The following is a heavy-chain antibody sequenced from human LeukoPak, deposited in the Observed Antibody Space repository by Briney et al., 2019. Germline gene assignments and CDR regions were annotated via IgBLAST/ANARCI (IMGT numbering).Heavy chain of an antibody. CDR3: ARRLTDSGGYYPYYYYGMDV. CDR1: GYTFTSYG. CDR2: ISAYNGNT. J-gene: IGHJ6*02. V-gene: IGHV1-18*01. D-gene: IGHD3-22*01. Sequence: ASVKVSCKASGYTFTSYGISWVRQAPGQGLEWMGWISAYNGNTNYAQKLQGRLTMTIDTSTNTAYMELRSLGSDDTAVYYCARRLTDSGGYYPYYYYGMDVWGQGTTVTVSS.